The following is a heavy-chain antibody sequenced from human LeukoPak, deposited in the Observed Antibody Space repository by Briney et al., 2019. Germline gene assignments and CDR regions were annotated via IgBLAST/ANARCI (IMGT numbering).Heavy chain of an antibody. V-gene: IGHV1-2*02. Sequence: ASVKVSCKASGYTFTAYYIHWVRQAPGQELEWMGWINPNGGGTNYAQEFQGRVTITRDTSISTAYMELSRLRSDDTALYYCAGGITGGDFWGQGTLVTVSS. CDR3: AGGITGGDF. J-gene: IGHJ4*02. CDR1: GYTFTAYY. CDR2: INPNGGGT. D-gene: IGHD1-14*01.